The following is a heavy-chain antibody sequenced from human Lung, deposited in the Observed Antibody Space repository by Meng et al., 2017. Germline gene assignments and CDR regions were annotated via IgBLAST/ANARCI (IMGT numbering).Heavy chain of an antibody. CDR1: GFTFSNAW. CDR2: MKSNVDGGTV. CDR3: SGHVDY. Sequence: VELVGSGGGFVKPGGSLRLSGAASGFTFSNAWMTWVRQAPGKGLEWIGRMKSNVDGGTVDYAAAVKGRFFISRDDSENTFYLQMNSLKTEDTAVYYCSGHVDYWGHGTLVTVSS. V-gene: IGHV3-15*01. J-gene: IGHJ4*01.